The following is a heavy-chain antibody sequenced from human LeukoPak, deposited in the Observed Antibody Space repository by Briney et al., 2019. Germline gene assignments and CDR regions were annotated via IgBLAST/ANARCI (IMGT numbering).Heavy chain of an antibody. V-gene: IGHV4-61*10. CDR3: AGGSYSFLYFDY. D-gene: IGHD1-26*01. CDR1: GGSISSGSYY. J-gene: IGHJ4*02. Sequence: SETLSLTCTVSGGSISSGSYYWNWIRQPAGKGLEWIGRIHNSGSTNYNPSLKSRVTISVDTSKNQFSLKLSSVTAADTAVYYCAGGSYSFLYFDYWGQGTLVTVSS. CDR2: IHNSGST.